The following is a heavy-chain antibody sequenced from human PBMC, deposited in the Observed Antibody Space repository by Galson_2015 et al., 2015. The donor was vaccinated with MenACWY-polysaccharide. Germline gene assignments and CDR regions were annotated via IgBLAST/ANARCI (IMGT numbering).Heavy chain of an antibody. V-gene: IGHV3-7*03. CDR2: INQDGGEK. Sequence: LRLSCAASGFSISRYWMNWVRQAPGKGLEWVANINQDGGEKHYVDSVKGRFTISRDNAKNSLYLQMISLSAEDTAVYYCASDRRQNYFDYWGQGTLVTVSS. J-gene: IGHJ4*02. CDR1: GFSISRYW. CDR3: ASDRRQNYFDY.